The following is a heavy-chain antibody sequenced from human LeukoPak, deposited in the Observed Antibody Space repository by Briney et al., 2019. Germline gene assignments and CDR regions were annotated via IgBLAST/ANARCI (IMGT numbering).Heavy chain of an antibody. V-gene: IGHV4-39*01. CDR3: ARHLYSESYYF. CDR2: IYYSGST. D-gene: IGHD1-26*01. CDR1: GGSISSSSSY. Sequence: SETLSLTCTVSGGSISSSSSYWGWIRQPPGKGLEWIGGIYYSGSTYYNPSLKSRVTISVDTSKNQFSLKLSSVTAADTAVYYCARHLYSESYYFWGQGTLVTVSS. J-gene: IGHJ4*02.